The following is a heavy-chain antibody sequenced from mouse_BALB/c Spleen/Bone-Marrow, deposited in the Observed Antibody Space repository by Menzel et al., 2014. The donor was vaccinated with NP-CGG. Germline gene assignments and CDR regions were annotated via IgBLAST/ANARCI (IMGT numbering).Heavy chain of an antibody. CDR3: ARYDGYSDNAMDY. Sequence: EVKVVESGGGLVQPGSSLRLSCATSGFTFTDYYMNWVRQPPGKALEWLGFIRNKANGYTTEFSASVKGRSTISRDNSQSILYLQMNTLRAEDSATYYCARYDGYSDNAMDYWGQGTSVTVSS. J-gene: IGHJ4*01. D-gene: IGHD2-3*01. V-gene: IGHV7-3*02. CDR1: GFTFTDYY. CDR2: IRNKANGYTT.